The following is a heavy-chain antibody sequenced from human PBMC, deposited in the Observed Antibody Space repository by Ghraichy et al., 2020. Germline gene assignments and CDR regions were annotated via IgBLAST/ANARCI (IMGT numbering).Heavy chain of an antibody. CDR2: IGGSGAGT. Sequence: GGSLRLSCAASGFTFSSYAMSWVRQAPGKGLEWVSGIGGSGAGTNYADSVKGRFTISRDNSKNTLYLQMNSLRAEDTAVYFCAKDQAYTGYLRYFDFWGQGALVTVSS. CDR1: GFTFSSYA. J-gene: IGHJ4*02. CDR3: AKDQAYTGYLRYFDF. V-gene: IGHV3-23*01. D-gene: IGHD5-12*01.